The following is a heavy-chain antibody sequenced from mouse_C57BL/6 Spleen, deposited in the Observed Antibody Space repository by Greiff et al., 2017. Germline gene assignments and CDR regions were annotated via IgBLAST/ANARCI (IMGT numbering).Heavy chain of an antibody. Sequence: QVQLQQSGAELAKPGASVKLSCKASGYTFTSYWMPWVKQRPGQGLEWIGYINPSSGYTKYNQKFKDKATVTADKSSSTAYMQLSSLTSEDSAVYCGARGGVWFAGWGQRTLVTVAA. CDR1: GYTFTSYW. V-gene: IGHV1-7*01. CDR3: ARGGVWFAG. CDR2: INPSSGYT. J-gene: IGHJ3*01.